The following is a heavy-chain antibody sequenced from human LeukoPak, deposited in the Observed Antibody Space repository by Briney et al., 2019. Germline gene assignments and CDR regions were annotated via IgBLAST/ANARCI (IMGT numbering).Heavy chain of an antibody. Sequence: GGSLRLSCAASGFTFSGYPIHWVRQAPGKGLEWVGRIKSKTDGGTTDYAAPVKGRFTISRDDSKNTLYLQMNSLKTEDTAVYYCTTERWPTDFDYWGQGTLVTVSS. CDR2: IKSKTDGGTT. J-gene: IGHJ4*02. CDR1: GFTFSGYP. V-gene: IGHV3-15*01. CDR3: TTERWPTDFDY. D-gene: IGHD4-23*01.